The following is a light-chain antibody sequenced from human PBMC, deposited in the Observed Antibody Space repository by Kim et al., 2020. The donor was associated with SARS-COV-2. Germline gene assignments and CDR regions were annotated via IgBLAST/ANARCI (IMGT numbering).Light chain of an antibody. CDR2: AAS. V-gene: IGKV1-8*01. Sequence: AIRITQSPSSLSASTGDRVTITCRASQGISSYLAWYQQKPGKAPKLLIYAASTLQSGVPSRFSGSGSGTDFTLTISCLQSEDFATYYCQQDYSYPRTFGQGTKVDI. J-gene: IGKJ1*01. CDR1: QGISSY. CDR3: QQDYSYPRT.